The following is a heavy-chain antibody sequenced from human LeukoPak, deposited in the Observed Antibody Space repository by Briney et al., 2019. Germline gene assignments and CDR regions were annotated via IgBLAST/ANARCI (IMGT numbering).Heavy chain of an antibody. CDR3: AREVSRWPYYFDY. V-gene: IGHV4-30-4*01. Sequence: SETLSLTCAVSGGSISSGDYYWSWIRQPPGKGLEWIGYIYYSGSTYYNPSLKSRVTISVDTSKNQFSLKLSSVTAADTAVYYCAREVSRWPYYFDYWGQGTLVTVSS. CDR1: GGSISSGDYY. J-gene: IGHJ4*02. D-gene: IGHD4-23*01. CDR2: IYYSGST.